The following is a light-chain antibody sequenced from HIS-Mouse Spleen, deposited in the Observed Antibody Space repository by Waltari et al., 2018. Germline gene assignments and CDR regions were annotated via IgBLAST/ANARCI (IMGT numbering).Light chain of an antibody. Sequence: QSALTQPASVSGSPGQSITISCTGTSSDVGVYNSVSWYQQHPGKAPKLMIYDVSNRPSGVSNRFSGSKSGNTASLTISGLQAEDEADYYCSSYTSSSRDVFGTGTKVTVL. CDR3: SSYTSSSRDV. CDR1: SSDVGVYNS. V-gene: IGLV2-14*03. J-gene: IGLJ1*01. CDR2: DVS.